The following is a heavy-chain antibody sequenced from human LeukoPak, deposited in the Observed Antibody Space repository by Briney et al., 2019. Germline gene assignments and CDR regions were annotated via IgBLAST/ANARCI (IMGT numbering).Heavy chain of an antibody. CDR1: GFTFTDSW. D-gene: IGHD4-17*01. Sequence: PGGSLRLSCAASGFTFTDSWMGWVRQAPGKGLEWVANIKPDGSQKHYVDSVKGRFTISRDNAKNTLYLQMSSLRAEDTAVYFCARASTTVPNLLDNWGQGTLVTVSS. V-gene: IGHV3-7*02. J-gene: IGHJ4*02. CDR2: IKPDGSQK. CDR3: ARASTTVPNLLDN.